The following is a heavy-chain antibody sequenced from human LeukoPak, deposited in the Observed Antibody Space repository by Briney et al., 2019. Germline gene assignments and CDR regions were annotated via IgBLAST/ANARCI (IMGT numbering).Heavy chain of an antibody. CDR2: IRYDGSNK. CDR3: AKDRGGYCSGGSCYPDGY. J-gene: IGHJ4*02. Sequence: GGSLRLSCAVSGFNFSIYGMHWVRQAPGKGLEWVAFIRYDGSNKYYADSVKGRFTISRDNSKNTLYLQMNSLRAEDTAVYYCAKDRGGYCSGGSCYPDGYWGQGTLVTVSS. D-gene: IGHD2-15*01. V-gene: IGHV3-30*02. CDR1: GFNFSIYG.